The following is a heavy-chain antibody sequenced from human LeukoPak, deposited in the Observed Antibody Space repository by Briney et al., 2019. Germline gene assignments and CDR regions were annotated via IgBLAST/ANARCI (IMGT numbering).Heavy chain of an antibody. Sequence: PGGSLRLSCAASGFSFSSFAMDWVRQAPGQGLEWVSTISSSGGSTYYADSVKGRFTISRDNAKNSLYLQMNSLRDEDTAVYYCARGTYGLPYYFDYWGQGTQVTVSS. D-gene: IGHD1/OR15-1a*01. CDR2: ISSSGGST. CDR1: GFSFSSFA. CDR3: ARGTYGLPYYFDY. V-gene: IGHV3-23*01. J-gene: IGHJ4*02.